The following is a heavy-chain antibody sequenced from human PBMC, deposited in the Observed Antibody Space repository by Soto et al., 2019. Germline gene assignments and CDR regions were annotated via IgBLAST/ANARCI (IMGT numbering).Heavy chain of an antibody. V-gene: IGHV3-21*01. CDR1: GFTFSSYS. CDR3: ARDARVYDSSGLSWG. Sequence: GGSLRLSCAASGFTFSSYSMNWVRQAPGKGLEWVSSISSSSSYIYYADSVKGRFTISRDNAKNSLYLQMNSLRAEDTAVYYCARDARVYDSSGLSWGWGQGTLVTVSS. CDR2: ISSSSSYI. J-gene: IGHJ4*02. D-gene: IGHD3-22*01.